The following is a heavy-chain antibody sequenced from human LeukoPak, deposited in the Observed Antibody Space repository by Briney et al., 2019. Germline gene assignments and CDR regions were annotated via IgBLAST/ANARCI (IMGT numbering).Heavy chain of an antibody. CDR2: INHSGST. Sequence: SETLSLTCAVYGGSLSGYYWSWIRQPPGKGLEWIGEINHSGSTNYNPSLKSRVTISVDTSKNQFSLKLSSVTAADTAVYYCERARVLTIFGVVIPLWWFDPWGQGTLVTVSS. V-gene: IGHV4-34*01. D-gene: IGHD3-3*01. CDR3: ERARVLTIFGVVIPLWWFDP. CDR1: GGSLSGYY. J-gene: IGHJ5*02.